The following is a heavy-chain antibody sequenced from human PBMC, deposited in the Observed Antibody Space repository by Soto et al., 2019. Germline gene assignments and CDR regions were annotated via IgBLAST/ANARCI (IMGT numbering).Heavy chain of an antibody. CDR1: GFTFSSYG. J-gene: IGHJ6*02. CDR2: IWYEGSNK. D-gene: IGHD3-3*01. V-gene: IGHV3-33*01. Sequence: GGSLRLSCAASGFTFSSYGMHWVRQAPGKGLEWVAVIWYEGSNKYYADSVKGRFTISRDNSKNKLYLQMNSLRAEDTAVYYCARDNLEWLSPPPHYYYYGMDVWGQGTTVTVSS. CDR3: ARDNLEWLSPPPHYYYYGMDV.